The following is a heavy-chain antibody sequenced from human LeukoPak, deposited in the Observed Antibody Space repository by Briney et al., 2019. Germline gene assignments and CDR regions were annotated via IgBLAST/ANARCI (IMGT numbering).Heavy chain of an antibody. CDR1: GGSISSSSYY. D-gene: IGHD3-9*01. V-gene: IGHV4-39*01. J-gene: IGHJ4*02. CDR2: IYYSGTT. CDR3: ARQKYDILTGYYDC. Sequence: SETLSLTCTVSGGSISSSSYYWGWIRQPPGKGLEWIGSIYYSGTTYYKPSLKSRVIISVDTSNNQLSLRLSSVTAADTAVYYCARQKYDILTGYYDCWGQGTLVTVSS.